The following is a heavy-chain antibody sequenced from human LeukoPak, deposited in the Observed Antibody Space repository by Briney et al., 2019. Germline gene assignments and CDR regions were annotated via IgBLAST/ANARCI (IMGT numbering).Heavy chain of an antibody. J-gene: IGHJ3*02. D-gene: IGHD1-26*01. CDR3: ARGGSGSYLADAFDI. CDR2: IYHSGST. V-gene: IGHV4-4*02. CDR1: GGSISSSNW. Sequence: SETLSFTCAVSGGSISSSNWWSWVRPPPGKGLEWIGEIYHSGSTNYNPSLKSRVTISVDTSKNQFSLKLSSVTAADTAVYYCARGGSGSYLADAFDIWGQGTMVTVSS.